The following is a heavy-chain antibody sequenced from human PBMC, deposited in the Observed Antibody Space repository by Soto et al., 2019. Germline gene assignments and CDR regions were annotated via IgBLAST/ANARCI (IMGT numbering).Heavy chain of an antibody. CDR1: GFFFTTYA. Sequence: GGSLELSCAASGFFFTTYAMNWVRKAPGKGLEWVSGVSGSGGATSYADSVKGRFTISRDNSKNTVYLQMNSLRADDTAVYYCAKDAIMVSSSYNYFDYWGQGTLVTVSS. CDR2: VSGSGGAT. CDR3: AKDAIMVSSSYNYFDY. D-gene: IGHD6-13*01. J-gene: IGHJ4*02. V-gene: IGHV3-23*01.